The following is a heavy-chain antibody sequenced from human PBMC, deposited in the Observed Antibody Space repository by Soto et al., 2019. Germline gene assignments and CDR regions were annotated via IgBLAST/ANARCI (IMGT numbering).Heavy chain of an antibody. V-gene: IGHV4-59*08. J-gene: IGHJ3*02. Sequence: QVQLQESGPGLVKPSETLSLTCTVSGGSISSYYWSWIRQPPGKGLEWIGYIYYSGSTNYNPSLRSPVTISVATSKNQLSRKLSSVTAADTAVYYCARRWGGVFVTWGHGTMVTVSS. D-gene: IGHD1-26*01. CDR3: ARRWGGVFVT. CDR2: IYYSGST. CDR1: GGSISSYY.